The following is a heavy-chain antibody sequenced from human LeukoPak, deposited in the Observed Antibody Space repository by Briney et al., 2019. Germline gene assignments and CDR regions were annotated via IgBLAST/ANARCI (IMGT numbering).Heavy chain of an antibody. J-gene: IGHJ4*02. D-gene: IGHD2-2*01. V-gene: IGHV3-74*01. CDR3: ARRVVVPAAPYYLDY. Sequence: GGSLRLSCAASGFIFSSYWMHWVRQAPGKGLVWVSRINSDGSSTSYADSVKGRFTISRDNAKNTLYLQMNSLRAEDTAVYYCARRVVVPAAPYYLDYWGQGTLVTVSS. CDR2: INSDGSST. CDR1: GFIFSSYW.